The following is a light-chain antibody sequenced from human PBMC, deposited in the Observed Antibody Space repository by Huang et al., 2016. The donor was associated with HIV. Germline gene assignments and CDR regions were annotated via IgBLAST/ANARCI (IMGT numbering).Light chain of an antibody. Sequence: DIQMTQSPSSVTASVGDRVTITCRASQGIDSWLAWYQQRPGKAPKVLIYAASSLQSGVPSRCSGSGSGTDFSLTINTLQPEDFATCYCLQTNSFPYTFGQGTNLEI. CDR1: QGIDSW. V-gene: IGKV1D-12*01. CDR2: AAS. CDR3: LQTNSFPYT. J-gene: IGKJ2*01.